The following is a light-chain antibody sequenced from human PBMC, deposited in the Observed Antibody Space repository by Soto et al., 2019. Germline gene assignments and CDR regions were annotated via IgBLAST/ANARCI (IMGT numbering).Light chain of an antibody. CDR1: SSNIGGNT. J-gene: IGLJ1*01. V-gene: IGLV1-44*01. CDR3: AAWDDSRNGYV. CDR2: SNN. Sequence: QSVLTQPPSASGTPGQRVTISCSGSSSNIGGNTVNWYQQLPGTAPKLLIYSNNQRPSGVPDRFSGSKSGTSASLAISGLQSEDDADYYCAAWDDSRNGYVFGTGTKLTVL.